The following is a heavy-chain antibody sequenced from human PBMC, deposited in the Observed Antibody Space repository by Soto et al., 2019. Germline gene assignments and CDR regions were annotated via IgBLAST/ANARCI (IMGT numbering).Heavy chain of an antibody. CDR3: ARVVEIRADDGGGLYYYYYGMDV. Sequence: QVQLVQSGAEVKKPGSSVKVSCKASGGTFSSYAISWVRQAPGQGLEWMGGIIPIFGTANYAQKFQGRVTITADESTSTAYMELSSPRYEDTAVYYCARVVEIRADDGGGLYYYYYGMDVWGQGTTVTVSS. CDR1: GGTFSSYA. V-gene: IGHV1-69*01. CDR2: IIPIFGTA. J-gene: IGHJ6*02. D-gene: IGHD2-21*01.